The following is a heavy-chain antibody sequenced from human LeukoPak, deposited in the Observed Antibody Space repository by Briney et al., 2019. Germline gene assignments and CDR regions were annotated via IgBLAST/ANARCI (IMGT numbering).Heavy chain of an antibody. J-gene: IGHJ4*02. CDR3: AREMRWLGFDY. CDR1: GFTFSSYG. CDR2: DGSNK. Sequence: GGSLRLSCAASGFTFSSYGMLWVRQAPGKGLEWVDDGSNKYYADSVKGRFTISRDNSKNTLYLQMNSLRAEDTAVYYCAREMRWLGFDYWGQGTLVTVSS. D-gene: IGHD6-19*01. V-gene: IGHV3-33*01.